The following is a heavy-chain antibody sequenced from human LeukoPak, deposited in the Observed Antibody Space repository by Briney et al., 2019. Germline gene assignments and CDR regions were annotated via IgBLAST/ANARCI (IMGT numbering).Heavy chain of an antibody. D-gene: IGHD4-17*01. V-gene: IGHV5-51*01. CDR1: GYSFTSYW. CDR2: IYPGDSDT. CDR3: ARMTSVTTSHFDY. Sequence: GESLKISCKDSGYSFTSYWIGWVRQMPGKGLEWMGIIYPGDSDTRYSPSFQGQVTISADKSISTAYLQWGSLKASDTAMYYCARMTSVTTSHFDYWGQGTLVTVSS. J-gene: IGHJ4*02.